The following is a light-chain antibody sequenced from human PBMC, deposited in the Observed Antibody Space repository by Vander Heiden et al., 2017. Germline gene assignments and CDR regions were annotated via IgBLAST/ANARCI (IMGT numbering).Light chain of an antibody. CDR2: RAS. CDR3: QQCNSFPWT. J-gene: IGKJ1*01. CDR1: QSINSW. Sequence: DIQMTQSPSTLSASIGDRVTITCRASQSINSWLAWYQQKPGKAPKLLIYRASSLESGVPSRFSGSGSGTEFTLTISSLQPDDFATYYCQQCNSFPWTFGQGTKVGIK. V-gene: IGKV1-5*03.